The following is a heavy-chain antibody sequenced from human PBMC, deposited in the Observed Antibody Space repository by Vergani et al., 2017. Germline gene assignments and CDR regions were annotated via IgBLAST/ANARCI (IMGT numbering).Heavy chain of an antibody. J-gene: IGHJ3*02. CDR2: INHSGST. D-gene: IGHD6-19*01. CDR1: GGSFSGYY. V-gene: IGHV4-34*01. CDR3: ARGRSGWFHDAFDI. Sequence: QVQLQQWGAGLLKPWETLSLTCAVYGGSFSGYYWSWIRQPPGKGLEWIGEINHSGSTNYNPSLKSRVTVSVDTSKNQFSQKLSSVTAADAAVYYCARGRSGWFHDAFDIWGQGTMVTVSS.